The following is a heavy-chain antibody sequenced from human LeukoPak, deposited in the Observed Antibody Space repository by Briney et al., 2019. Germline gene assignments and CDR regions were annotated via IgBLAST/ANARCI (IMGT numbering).Heavy chain of an antibody. D-gene: IGHD2-2*02. Sequence: PSETLSLTCTVSGGSISSGDYYWSWIRQPPGKGLEWIGYIYYSGSTNYNPSLKSRVTISVDTSKNQFSLKLSSVTAADTAVYYCARARTRGYQLLYEAYYYYGMDVWGQGTTVTVSS. CDR1: GGSISSGDYY. J-gene: IGHJ6*02. CDR2: IYYSGST. V-gene: IGHV4-61*08. CDR3: ARARTRGYQLLYEAYYYYGMDV.